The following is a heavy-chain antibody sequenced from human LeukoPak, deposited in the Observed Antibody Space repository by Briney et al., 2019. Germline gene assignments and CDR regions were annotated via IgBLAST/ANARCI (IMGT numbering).Heavy chain of an antibody. CDR1: GGSISISNW. V-gene: IGHV4-4*01. J-gene: IGHJ1*01. D-gene: IGHD3-22*01. CDR2: LHHSGNT. CDR3: ATSVYYYDSSGYYLYFQY. Sequence: SGTLSLTCAVSGGSISISNWWSWVRQPPGKGLEWIGELHHSGNTNYNPSLKSRVTISVDTSKNQFSLKLSSVTAADTAVYCCATSVYYYDSSGYYLYFQYWGQGTLVTVSS.